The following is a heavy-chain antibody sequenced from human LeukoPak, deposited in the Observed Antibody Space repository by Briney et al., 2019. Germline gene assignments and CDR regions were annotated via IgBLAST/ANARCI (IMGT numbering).Heavy chain of an antibody. V-gene: IGHV4-39*01. Sequence: SETLSLTCTVSGGSISSSSYYWAWIRQPPGKGLEWIGSIFYSGSTYYNPSLKSRVTISVDTSKNQFSLKLSSVTAADTAVYYCARVGYYPDYYMDVWGKGTTVTVSS. D-gene: IGHD2-21*01. CDR2: IFYSGST. CDR3: ARVGYYPDYYMDV. CDR1: GGSISSSSYY. J-gene: IGHJ6*03.